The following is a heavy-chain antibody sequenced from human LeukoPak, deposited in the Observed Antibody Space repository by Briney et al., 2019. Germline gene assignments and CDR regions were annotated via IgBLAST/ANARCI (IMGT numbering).Heavy chain of an antibody. D-gene: IGHD2-21*02. CDR2: IYYSGST. CDR3: ARDIMTDPPYFDY. V-gene: IGHV4-31*03. Sequence: SQTLSLTCTVSGGSISSGGYYWSWIRLHPGKGLEWIGYIYYSGSTYYNPSLKGRVAISVDTSKNQFSLKLSSVTAADTAVYYCARDIMTDPPYFDYWGQGTLVTVSS. J-gene: IGHJ4*02. CDR1: GGSISSGGYY.